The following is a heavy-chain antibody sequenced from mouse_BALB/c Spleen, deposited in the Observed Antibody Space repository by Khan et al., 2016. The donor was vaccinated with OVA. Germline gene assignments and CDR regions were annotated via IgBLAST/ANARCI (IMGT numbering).Heavy chain of an antibody. J-gene: IGHJ3*01. D-gene: IGHD3-1*01. CDR3: ERHNSGPVAY. CDR2: ISSGGDNI. Sequence: EVQLQESGGDLVKPGGSLKLSCSASGFTFSTYAMSWVRQTPEKRLEWVATISSGGDNIFYPDSVKGRFTISRDNAKNTLYLHMSRLRSEDTAIYDGERHNSGPVAYWGQGSMATVSA. V-gene: IGHV5-9-3*01. CDR1: GFTFSTYA.